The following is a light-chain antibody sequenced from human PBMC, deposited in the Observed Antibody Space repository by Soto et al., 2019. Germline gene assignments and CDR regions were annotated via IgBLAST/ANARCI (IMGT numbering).Light chain of an antibody. CDR2: EVT. CDR1: SSDVGGYNY. CDR3: ISHAGSNHVV. Sequence: QSALTQPPSASGSPGQSVAISCTGTSSDVGGYNYVSWYQQHPGKVPKLIIYEVTKRPSGVPDRFSGSKSGNTASLTVSGLQADDEAYYYCISHAGSNHVVFGGGTKLTVL. J-gene: IGLJ3*02. V-gene: IGLV2-8*01.